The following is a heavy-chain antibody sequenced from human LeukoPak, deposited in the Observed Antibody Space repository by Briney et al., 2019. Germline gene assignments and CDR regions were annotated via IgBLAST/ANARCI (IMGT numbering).Heavy chain of an antibody. Sequence: SQTLSLTCAISGDSVSSNSAAWNWIRQSPSRCLEWLGRTDYRSKWSNDYAVSVKSRISINPDTSKNHFSLQLNSVTPEDTAVYYCARATAYGFDYWGQGTLVTVSS. J-gene: IGHJ4*02. V-gene: IGHV6-1*01. CDR3: ARATAYGFDY. CDR2: TDYRSKWSN. D-gene: IGHD2-21*02. CDR1: GDSVSSNSAA.